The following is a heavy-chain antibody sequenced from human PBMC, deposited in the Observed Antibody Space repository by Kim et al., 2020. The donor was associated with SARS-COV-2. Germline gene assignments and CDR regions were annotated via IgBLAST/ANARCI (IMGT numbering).Heavy chain of an antibody. D-gene: IGHD6-13*01. J-gene: IGHJ5*02. V-gene: IGHV3-30*01. Sequence: GKGRFTISRDNSKNTLYRQMNSLRHEDTAVYYCARGGDSSSWLNWFDPWGQGTLVTVSS. CDR3: ARGGDSSSWLNWFDP.